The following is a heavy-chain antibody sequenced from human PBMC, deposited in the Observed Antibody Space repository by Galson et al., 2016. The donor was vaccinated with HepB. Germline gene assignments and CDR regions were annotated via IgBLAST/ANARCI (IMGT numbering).Heavy chain of an antibody. Sequence: PALVKPTQTLTLTCTLSGFSISTSGVGVGWIRQPPGKALEWLALIYWDDDKRYSPSLKSRLTITKDASKNQGVLTMTNMDPLDTATYFCARSSDMVATIGFYYFDYWGQGTLVTISS. D-gene: IGHD5-12*01. CDR3: ARSSDMVATIGFYYFDY. CDR2: IYWDDDK. J-gene: IGHJ4*02. V-gene: IGHV2-5*02. CDR1: GFSISTSGVG.